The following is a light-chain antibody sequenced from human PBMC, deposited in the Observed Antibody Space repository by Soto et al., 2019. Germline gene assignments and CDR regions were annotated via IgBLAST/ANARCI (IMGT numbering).Light chain of an antibody. CDR3: HQYGRSPIT. J-gene: IGKJ3*01. CDR1: QSVGSNF. Sequence: EIVLTQSPGTLSLSPGERATLSCRASQSVGSNFLAWYQQKPGQAPRLLIFGTSSRATDIPARFSGSGSGTDFTLPINRVEPEDFAVYYCHQYGRSPITFGPGTKVDIK. V-gene: IGKV3-20*01. CDR2: GTS.